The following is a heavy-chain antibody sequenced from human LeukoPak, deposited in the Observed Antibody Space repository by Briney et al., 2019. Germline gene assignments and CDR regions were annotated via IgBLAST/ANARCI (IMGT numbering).Heavy chain of an antibody. CDR3: ATLDDIVVVPAAIDI. D-gene: IGHD2-2*01. CDR2: VDPEDGET. Sequence: VKVSCKASGYTFTDYYMHWVQQAPGKGLEWRGRVDPEDGETIYAEKFQGRVTITADTSTDTAYMELSSLRSEDTAVYYCATLDDIVVVPAAIDIWGQGTMVTVSS. V-gene: IGHV1-69-2*01. CDR1: GYTFTDYY. J-gene: IGHJ3*02.